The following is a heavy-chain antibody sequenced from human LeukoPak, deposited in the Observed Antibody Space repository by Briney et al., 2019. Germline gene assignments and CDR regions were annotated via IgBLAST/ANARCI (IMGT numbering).Heavy chain of an antibody. V-gene: IGHV3-30*04. CDR1: GFTFSIYA. CDR2: ISSDGSNK. D-gene: IGHD6-19*01. Sequence: PGGSLRLSCAASGFTFSIYAMHWVRQAPGKGLEWVTIISSDGSNKCYADSVKGRFTISRDNSKNTLYLQMNSLRAEDTAVYYCARDLGSGWYEGIDYWGQGTLVTVSS. J-gene: IGHJ4*02. CDR3: ARDLGSGWYEGIDY.